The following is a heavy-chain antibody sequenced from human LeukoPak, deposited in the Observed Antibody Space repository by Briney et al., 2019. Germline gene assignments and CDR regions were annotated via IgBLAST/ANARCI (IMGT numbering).Heavy chain of an antibody. Sequence: ASVKDSCKASGYIFTSYYMHWVRQAPGQGLEWMGIINPSGGSTSYAQMFQGRVTMNRDTSTSTVYMELSSLRSEDTAVYYCAAGTRYSGSYFDFWGQGTLVTVSS. CDR1: GYIFTSYY. CDR3: AAGTRYSGSYFDF. D-gene: IGHD1-26*01. V-gene: IGHV1-46*01. CDR2: INPSGGST. J-gene: IGHJ4*02.